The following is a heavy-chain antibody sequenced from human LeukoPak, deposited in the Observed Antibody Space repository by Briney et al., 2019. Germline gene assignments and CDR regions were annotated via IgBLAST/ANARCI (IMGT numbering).Heavy chain of an antibody. CDR2: INPNSGGT. CDR3: ARVPFSNGYGMAV. Sequence: GASVKVSCKASGYTFTGYYLHWVRQAPGQGLEWMGWINPNSGGTNYAQKFQGRVTMTRDTSISTAYMELSRLRSDDTAVYYCARVPFSNGYGMAVWGQGTRVTVPS. CDR1: GYTFTGYY. J-gene: IGHJ6*02. D-gene: IGHD4-4*01. V-gene: IGHV1-2*02.